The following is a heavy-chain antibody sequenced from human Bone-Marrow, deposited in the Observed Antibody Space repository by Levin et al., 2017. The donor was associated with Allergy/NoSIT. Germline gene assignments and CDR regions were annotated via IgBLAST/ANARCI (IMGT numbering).Heavy chain of an antibody. CDR1: GYTFTSYD. J-gene: IGHJ6*02. CDR2: MNPNSGNT. V-gene: IGHV1-8*01. Sequence: GESLKISCKASGYTFTSYDINWVRQATGQGLEWMGWMNPNSGNTGYAQKFQGRVTMTRNTSISTAYMELSRLRSEDTAVYYCGRGRVMVRGVYTYQYDGMDVWGQGTTVTVSS. D-gene: IGHD3-10*01. CDR3: GRGRVMVRGVYTYQYDGMDV.